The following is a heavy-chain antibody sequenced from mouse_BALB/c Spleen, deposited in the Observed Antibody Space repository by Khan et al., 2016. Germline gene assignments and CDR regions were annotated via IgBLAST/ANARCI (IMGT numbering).Heavy chain of an antibody. CDR2: ISYSGST. J-gene: IGHJ2*01. CDR1: GYSITSGYG. Sequence: EVQLQESGPGLVKPSQSLSLTCTVTGYSITSGYGRNWIRQFPGNKLEWMGYISYSGSTNYNPTLKSRISITRDTSKNQFFLQLNSVTTEDTATYYCARTARIKYWGQGTTLTVSS. V-gene: IGHV3-2*02. CDR3: ARTARIKY. D-gene: IGHD1-2*01.